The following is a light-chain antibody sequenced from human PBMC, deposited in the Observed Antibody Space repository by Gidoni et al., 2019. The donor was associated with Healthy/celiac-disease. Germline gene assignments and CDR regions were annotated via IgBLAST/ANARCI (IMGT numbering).Light chain of an antibody. Sequence: QSVLTQPPSASGTPGQRVTISCSGSNSNIGSNTVNWYQLLPGTAPKLLIYSNHQRPSGVPDRFSGSKSGTSASLAISGLQSEDEADYYCAAWDDSLNGRVFGTGTKVTVL. CDR1: NSNIGSNT. V-gene: IGLV1-44*01. CDR3: AAWDDSLNGRV. J-gene: IGLJ1*01. CDR2: SNH.